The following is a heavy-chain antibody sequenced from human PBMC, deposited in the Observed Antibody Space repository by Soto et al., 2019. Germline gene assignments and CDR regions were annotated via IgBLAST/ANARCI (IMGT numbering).Heavy chain of an antibody. Sequence: GGSLRLSCAASGFTFSDYTMNWVRQAPGKGLEWVSSISSSSSYIYYADSVKGRFTISRHNAKTSLYLQMDSLRPEDTAIYYCAREGVTNYTDYYFDLWGHGALVTVSS. J-gene: IGHJ4*01. CDR2: ISSSSSYI. CDR3: AREGVTNYTDYYFDL. V-gene: IGHV3-21*01. CDR1: GFTFSDYT. D-gene: IGHD4-4*01.